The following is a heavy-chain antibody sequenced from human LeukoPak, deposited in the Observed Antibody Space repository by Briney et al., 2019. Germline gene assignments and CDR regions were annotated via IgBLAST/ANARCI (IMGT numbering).Heavy chain of an antibody. Sequence: PGGSLRLSCAASGFTFSSYAMSWVRQAPGKGLEWVSAISGSGGSTYYADSVKGRFTISRDNSKNTLYLQMNSLRAEDTAVYYCAKSARIAVAGKGSFFDYWGQGTLVTVSS. V-gene: IGHV3-23*01. CDR3: AKSARIAVAGKGSFFDY. J-gene: IGHJ4*02. D-gene: IGHD6-19*01. CDR1: GFTFSSYA. CDR2: ISGSGGST.